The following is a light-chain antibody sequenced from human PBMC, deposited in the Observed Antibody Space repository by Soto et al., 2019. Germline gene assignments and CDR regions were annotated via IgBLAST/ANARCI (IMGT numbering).Light chain of an antibody. CDR3: QQYYYTPRT. J-gene: IGKJ1*01. CDR1: QSVSSSY. CDR2: WAS. V-gene: IGKV4-1*01. Sequence: VLTQSPVTLSLSPGERATLSCRASQSVSSSYLSWYQQKPGQPPKLLIYWASTRGSGVPDRFSGGGSGTDFTLTISSLQPEDVAVYYCQQYYYTPRTFGQGTKVDI.